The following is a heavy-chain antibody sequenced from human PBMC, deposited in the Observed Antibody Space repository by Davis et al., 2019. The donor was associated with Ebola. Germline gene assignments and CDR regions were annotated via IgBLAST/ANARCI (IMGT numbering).Heavy chain of an antibody. D-gene: IGHD3-3*01. CDR1: GGSISSYY. Sequence: SETLSLTCTVSGGSISSYYWSWIRQPPGKGLEWIGYIYYSGSTNYNPSLKSRVTISVDTSKNQFSLKLSSVTAADTAVYYCARVMYDFWSGYYGGGYYYYGMDVWGQGTTVTVSS. CDR3: ARVMYDFWSGYYGGGYYYYGMDV. J-gene: IGHJ6*02. V-gene: IGHV4-59*01. CDR2: IYYSGST.